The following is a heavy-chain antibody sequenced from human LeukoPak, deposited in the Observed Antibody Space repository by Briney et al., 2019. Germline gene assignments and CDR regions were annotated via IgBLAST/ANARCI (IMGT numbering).Heavy chain of an antibody. CDR1: RGSINNYY. D-gene: IGHD2-21*02. CDR2: IYYSGST. J-gene: IGHJ3*01. CDR3: ARYCGGDCNSSAFDF. Sequence: PSETLTLTCTVSRGSINNYYWSWIRQPPGKGLEWIGYIYYSGSTNYNPSLRGRVTMSVDTSKNQFSLKLTSVTAADTAVYYCARYCGGDCNSSAFDFWGQGTMVTVSS. V-gene: IGHV4-59*01.